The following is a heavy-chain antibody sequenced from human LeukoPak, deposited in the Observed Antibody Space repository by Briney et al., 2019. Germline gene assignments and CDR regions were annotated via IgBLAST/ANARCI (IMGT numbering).Heavy chain of an antibody. CDR3: ARGRAIKVRGVSPGSDY. Sequence: GASVTVSCKASGYTFTSYDINWVRQATGQGLEWMGWMNPNSGNTGYAQKFQGRVTMTRNTSISTAYMELGSLRSEDTAVYYCARGRAIKVRGVSPGSDYWGQGTLVTVSS. CDR1: GYTFTSYD. J-gene: IGHJ4*02. CDR2: MNPNSGNT. V-gene: IGHV1-8*01. D-gene: IGHD3-10*01.